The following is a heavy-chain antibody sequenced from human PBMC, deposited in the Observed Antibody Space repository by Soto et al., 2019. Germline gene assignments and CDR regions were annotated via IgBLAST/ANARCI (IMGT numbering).Heavy chain of an antibody. CDR3: AHRVLHTVFGFITTTAIYVDF. CDR1: GFSLTTSGVA. J-gene: IGHJ4*02. D-gene: IGHD3-3*01. Sequence: QITVNASGPTQVKPRQTLTLTCTFSGFSLTTSGVAVGWIRQSPGKAPEWLALIYLEDDKGYSPSLKGRLTHTKDPSNTPVVLTRADLYPADTAPYYCAHRVLHTVFGFITTTAIYVDFWGQGTPVAVSS. CDR2: IYLEDDK. V-gene: IGHV2-5*02.